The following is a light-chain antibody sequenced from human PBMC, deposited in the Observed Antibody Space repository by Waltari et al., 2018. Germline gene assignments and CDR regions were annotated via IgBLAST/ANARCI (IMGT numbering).Light chain of an antibody. CDR1: QSVSSY. V-gene: IGKV3-11*01. CDR3: QQRSHWPPLT. Sequence: EIVLTQSPATLSLSPGERATLSCRASQSVSSYLAWYQQKPGQAPRLLIYDASNGATGIPARFSGSGSGTDFTLTISSLEPEDFAVYYCQQRSHWPPLTFGGGTKVEIK. CDR2: DAS. J-gene: IGKJ4*01.